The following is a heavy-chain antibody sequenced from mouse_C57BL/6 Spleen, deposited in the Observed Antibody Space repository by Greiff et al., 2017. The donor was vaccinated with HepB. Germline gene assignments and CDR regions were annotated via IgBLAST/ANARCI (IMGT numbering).Heavy chain of an antibody. J-gene: IGHJ2*01. CDR1: GYTFTSYW. D-gene: IGHD2-3*01. CDR3: ASGGYYGY. CDR2: IDPSDSYT. V-gene: IGHV1-50*01. Sequence: QVQLQQPGAELVKPGASVKLSCKASGYTFTSYWMQWVKQRPGQGLEWIGEIDPSDSYTNYNQKFKGKATLTVDTSSSTAYMQLSRLTSEDSAVYYCASGGYYGYWGQGTTLTVSS.